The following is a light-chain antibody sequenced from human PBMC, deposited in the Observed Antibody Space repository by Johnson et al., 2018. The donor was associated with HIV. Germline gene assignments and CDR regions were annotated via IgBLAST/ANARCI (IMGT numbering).Light chain of an antibody. J-gene: IGLJ1*01. CDR2: ESN. V-gene: IGLV1-51*02. CDR3: GTWDSRLSVYV. Sequence: QPVLTQPPSVSAAPGQRVTISCSGSSFNIGINFVSWYQQVPGTAPKLLICESNKRPSGIPNRFSGSKSGTSATLGITGLQTGDEADYYCGTWDSRLSVYVFGTGSMVTVL. CDR1: SFNIGINF.